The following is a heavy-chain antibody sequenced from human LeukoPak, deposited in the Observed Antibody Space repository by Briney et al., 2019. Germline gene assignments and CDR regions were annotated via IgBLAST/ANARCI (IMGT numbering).Heavy chain of an antibody. CDR2: IYSIGST. CDR3: ARVNSRTIDY. J-gene: IGHJ4*02. CDR1: ADSISIYY. V-gene: IGHV4-59*01. D-gene: IGHD3-3*01. Sequence: PSETLSLTCTVSADSISIYYWSWIRQAPGRGLEWIGYIYSIGSTNYNPSLKSRVTMSVDTSKNQFSLKLSSVTAADTAVYYCARVNSRTIDYWGQGTLVAVPS.